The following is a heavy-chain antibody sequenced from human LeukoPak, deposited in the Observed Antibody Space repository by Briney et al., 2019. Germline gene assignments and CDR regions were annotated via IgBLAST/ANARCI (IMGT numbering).Heavy chain of an antibody. CDR2: IYYTGVT. J-gene: IGHJ4*02. V-gene: IGHV4-59*01. CDR3: ARTARLPNS. D-gene: IGHD6-25*01. Sequence: SETLSLTRTVSGTSITSSYWSWIRQPPGKGLEHIGYIYYTGVTIYSPSLKSRVTMSLDTSKNQFSLRLTSVTAADAAIYYCARTARLPNSWGQGTLVTVSS. CDR1: GTSITSSY.